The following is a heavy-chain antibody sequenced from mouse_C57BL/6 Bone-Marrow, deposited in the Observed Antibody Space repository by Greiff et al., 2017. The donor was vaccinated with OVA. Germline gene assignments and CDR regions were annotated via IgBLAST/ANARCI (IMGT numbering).Heavy chain of an antibody. CDR1: GFNIKDDY. CDR2: IDPETGAT. V-gene: IGHV14-4*01. Sequence: VQLQQSGAELVRPGASVKLSCTASGFNIKDDYMHWVQQRPEQGLEWIGWIDPETGATEYASTFQGKATITADTSSTTAYLQRSSLTSEDTADYYCTQRDAWFAYWGQGTLVTVSA. J-gene: IGHJ3*01. CDR3: TQRDAWFAY.